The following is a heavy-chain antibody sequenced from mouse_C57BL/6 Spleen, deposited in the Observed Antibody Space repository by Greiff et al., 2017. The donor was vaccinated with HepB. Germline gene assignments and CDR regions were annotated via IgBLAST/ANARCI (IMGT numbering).Heavy chain of an antibody. V-gene: IGHV1-64*01. Sequence: QVQLQQSGAELVKPGASVKLSCKASGYTFTSYWMHWVKQRPGQGLEWIGMIHPNSGSTNYNEKFKSKATLTVDKSSSTAYMQLSSLTSEDSAVYYCAREETGTVYFDYWGQGTTLTVSS. CDR2: IHPNSGST. CDR1: GYTFTSYW. CDR3: AREETGTVYFDY. D-gene: IGHD4-1*01. J-gene: IGHJ2*01.